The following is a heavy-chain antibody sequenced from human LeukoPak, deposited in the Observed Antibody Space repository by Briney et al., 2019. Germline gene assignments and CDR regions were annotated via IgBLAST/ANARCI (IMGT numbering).Heavy chain of an antibody. V-gene: IGHV3-30*02. J-gene: IGHJ3*02. CDR1: GFTFSSYG. D-gene: IGHD3-16*01. CDR2: IRYDGSNK. Sequence: PGGSLRLSCAASGFTFSSYGMHWVRQAPGKGLEWVAFIRYDGSNKYYADSVKGRFTISRDNSKNTLYLQMNSLRAEDTAVYYCAKVYGVFGDLDAFDIWGQGTMVTVSS. CDR3: AKVYGVFGDLDAFDI.